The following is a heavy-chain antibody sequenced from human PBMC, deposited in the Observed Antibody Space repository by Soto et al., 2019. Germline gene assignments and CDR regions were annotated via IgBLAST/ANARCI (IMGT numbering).Heavy chain of an antibody. D-gene: IGHD5-18*01. J-gene: IGHJ1*01. CDR1: GYTFTSYG. CDR2: ISAYNGNT. Sequence: ASVKVSCKASGYTFTSYGISWVRQAPGQGLERMGWISAYNGNTNYAQKLQGRVTMTTDTSTSTAYMELRSLRSDDTAVYYCARVPPYTKRFQHWGQGTLVTVSS. CDR3: ARVPPYTKRFQH. V-gene: IGHV1-18*01.